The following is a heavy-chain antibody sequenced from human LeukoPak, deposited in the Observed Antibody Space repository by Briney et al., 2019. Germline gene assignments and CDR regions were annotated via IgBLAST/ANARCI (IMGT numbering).Heavy chain of an antibody. D-gene: IGHD2-2*02. J-gene: IGHJ4*02. CDR2: IRYDGSNK. CDR1: GFTFSNYG. Sequence: GGCLRLSCAASGFTFSNYGMHWVRQAPGKGLEWVAFIRYDGSNKYYADSVKGRFTISTDNSKNTLYLQMNSLRAEDTAVYYCAKVPAAIQKIDYWGQGTLVTVSS. CDR3: AKVPAAIQKIDY. V-gene: IGHV3-30*02.